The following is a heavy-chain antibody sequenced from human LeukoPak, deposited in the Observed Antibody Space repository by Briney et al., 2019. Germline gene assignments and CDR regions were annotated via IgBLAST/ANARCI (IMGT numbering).Heavy chain of an antibody. J-gene: IGHJ4*02. D-gene: IGHD3-3*01. Sequence: GGSLRLSCAASGFTFSSYGMHWVRQAPGKGLEWVAVIWYDGSNKYYADSVKGRFTISRDNSKNTLYLQMNSLRAEDTAVYYCAKPRVVLYYDFWSGYGYWGQGTLVTVSS. V-gene: IGHV3-33*06. CDR3: AKPRVVLYYDFWSGYGY. CDR1: GFTFSSYG. CDR2: IWYDGSNK.